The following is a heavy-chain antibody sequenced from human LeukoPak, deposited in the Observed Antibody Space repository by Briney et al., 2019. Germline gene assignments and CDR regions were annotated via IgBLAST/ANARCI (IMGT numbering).Heavy chain of an antibody. D-gene: IGHD3-9*01. Sequence: ASVKVSCKASGYTFTSYGISWVRQAPGQGLEWMGWISAYNGNTNYAQKLQGRVTMTTDTSTSTAYMELRSLRSDDTAVYYCARGKRYYDILTGYSGDYYFDYWGQGTLVTVSS. CDR2: ISAYNGNT. J-gene: IGHJ4*02. V-gene: IGHV1-18*01. CDR1: GYTFTSYG. CDR3: ARGKRYYDILTGYSGDYYFDY.